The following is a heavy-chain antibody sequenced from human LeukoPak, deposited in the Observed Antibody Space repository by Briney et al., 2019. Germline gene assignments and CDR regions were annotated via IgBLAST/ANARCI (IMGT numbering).Heavy chain of an antibody. CDR1: GGSISSYY. CDR3: ARHSVGAGSRAFDI. Sequence: PSETLSLTCTVSGGSISSYYWSWIRQPPGKGLEWIGYIYYSGSTNYNPSLKSRVTISVDTSKNQFSLKLSSVTAADTAVYYCARHSVGAGSRAFDIWGQGTMVTVSS. D-gene: IGHD1-26*01. CDR2: IYYSGST. J-gene: IGHJ3*02. V-gene: IGHV4-59*08.